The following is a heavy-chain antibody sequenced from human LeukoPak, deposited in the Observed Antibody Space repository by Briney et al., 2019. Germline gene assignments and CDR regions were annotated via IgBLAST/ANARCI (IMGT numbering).Heavy chain of an antibody. CDR1: GYTFTSYD. CDR3: ARELRTYYYGSGSYPKLFDY. V-gene: IGHV1-8*01. Sequence: ASVKVSCKASGYTFTSYDINWVRQATGQGLEWMGWMNPNSGNTGYAQKFQGRVTMTRNTSISTAYMELSRLRSDDTAVYYCARELRTYYYGSGSYPKLFDYWGQGTLVTVSS. CDR2: MNPNSGNT. D-gene: IGHD3-10*01. J-gene: IGHJ4*02.